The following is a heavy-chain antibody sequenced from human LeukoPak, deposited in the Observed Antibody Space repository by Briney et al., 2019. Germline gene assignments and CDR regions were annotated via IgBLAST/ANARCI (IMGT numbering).Heavy chain of an antibody. CDR3: AREDDYTNYNWFGP. D-gene: IGHD4-11*01. CDR1: GGSISSYY. Sequence: SETLSLTCTVSGGSISSYYWSSIRQPPGKGLEWIGYIYYSGSTNYNPSLKSRVTISVDTSKNQFSLKLSSVTAADTAVYYCAREDDYTNYNWFGPWGQGTLVTVSS. CDR2: IYYSGST. V-gene: IGHV4-59*01. J-gene: IGHJ5*02.